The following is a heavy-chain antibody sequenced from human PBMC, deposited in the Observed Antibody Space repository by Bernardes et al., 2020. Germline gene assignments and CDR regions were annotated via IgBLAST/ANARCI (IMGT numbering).Heavy chain of an antibody. Sequence: GGSLRLSCAASGFTFRSYAMSWVRQAPGPGLEWVSAISGSGGSTYYADSVKGRFTISRDNSKNTLYLQMNSLRAEDTAVYYCACYKWFREPSGAFDIWGQGTMVTVSS. J-gene: IGHJ3*02. CDR2: ISGSGGST. V-gene: IGHV3-23*01. CDR1: GFTFRSYA. D-gene: IGHD3-10*01. CDR3: ACYKWFREPSGAFDI.